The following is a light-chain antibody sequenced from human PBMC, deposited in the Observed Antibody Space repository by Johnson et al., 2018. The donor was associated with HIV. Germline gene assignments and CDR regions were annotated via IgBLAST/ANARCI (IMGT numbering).Light chain of an antibody. CDR1: SSNIGKNY. V-gene: IGLV1-51*01. CDR3: GTRDSSLSAGV. Sequence: SVLTQSPSVSAAPGQMVSISCSGSSSNIGKNYVSWYQQFPGTAPKLLIHDNNKRPSGIPDRFSGSKSGTSATLGITGLQTGDEADHYCGTRDSSLSAGVFGTGSKVTVL. CDR2: DNN. J-gene: IGLJ1*01.